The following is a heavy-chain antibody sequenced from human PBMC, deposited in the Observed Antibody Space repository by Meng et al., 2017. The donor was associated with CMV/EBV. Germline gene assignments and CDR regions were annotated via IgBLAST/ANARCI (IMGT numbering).Heavy chain of an antibody. CDR3: AKERVVVTASPLDY. CDR1: GFTFDDYG. CDR2: INWNGGST. Sequence: GSLRLSCAASGFTFDDYGMSWVRQAPGKGLEWVSGINWNGGSTGYADSVKGRFTISRDNAKNTLYLQMNSLRAEDTAVYYCAKERVVVTASPLDYWGQGTLVTVSS. D-gene: IGHD2-15*01. V-gene: IGHV3-20*04. J-gene: IGHJ4*02.